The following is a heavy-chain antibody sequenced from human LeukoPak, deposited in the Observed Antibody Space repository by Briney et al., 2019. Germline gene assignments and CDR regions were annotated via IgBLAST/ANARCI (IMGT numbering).Heavy chain of an antibody. CDR3: ASVEYNWNDMGFDY. CDR2: ISSSSSYI. V-gene: IGHV3-21*01. CDR1: GFTFSSYS. J-gene: IGHJ4*02. Sequence: GGSLRLSCAASGFTFSSYSMNWVRQAPGKGLEWVSSISSSSSYIYYADSVKGRFTISRDNAKNSLYLQMNSLRAEDTAVYYCASVEYNWNDMGFDYWGQGTLVTVSS. D-gene: IGHD1-20*01.